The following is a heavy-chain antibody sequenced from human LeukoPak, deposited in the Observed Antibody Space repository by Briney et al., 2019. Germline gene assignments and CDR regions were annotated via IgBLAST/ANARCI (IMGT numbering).Heavy chain of an antibody. Sequence: GGSLRLSCAASGFTFSSYWMSWVRQAPGKGLEWVANIKQDGSEKYYVDSVKGRFTLSRDNAKNSLYLQMNSLRAEDTALYYCARDYGFTSGWFDPWGQGTLVTVSS. CDR2: IKQDGSEK. J-gene: IGHJ5*02. CDR3: ARDYGFTSGWFDP. D-gene: IGHD2/OR15-2a*01. CDR1: GFTFSSYW. V-gene: IGHV3-7*05.